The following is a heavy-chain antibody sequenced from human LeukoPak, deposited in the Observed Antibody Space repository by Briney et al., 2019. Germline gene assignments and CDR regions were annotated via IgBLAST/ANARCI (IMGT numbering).Heavy chain of an antibody. CDR3: ARHGSYHLNFDY. Sequence: NPSETLSLTCTVSGGSISSYYWSWIRQPPGKGLEWIGYIYYSGSTNYNPSLKSRITISVDTSKNQFSLNLSSVTAADTAVYYCARHGSYHLNFDYWGQGTLVTVSS. CDR2: IYYSGST. CDR1: GGSISSYY. D-gene: IGHD1-26*01. J-gene: IGHJ4*02. V-gene: IGHV4-59*08.